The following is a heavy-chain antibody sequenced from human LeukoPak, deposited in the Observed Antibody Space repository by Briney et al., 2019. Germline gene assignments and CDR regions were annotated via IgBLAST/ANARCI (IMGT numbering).Heavy chain of an antibody. V-gene: IGHV3-23*01. CDR2: ITGSGTST. Sequence: GASLRLSCVASGFTFSDYAMSWVRQAPGKGLEWVSAITGSGTSTYYADSLKGRFTISRDNSKNTVFLQMNSLRHEDTAIYYCVIWGDYDVLTGYYVPDYWGQGTLVTVSS. CDR1: GFTFSDYA. D-gene: IGHD3-9*01. J-gene: IGHJ4*02. CDR3: VIWGDYDVLTGYYVPDY.